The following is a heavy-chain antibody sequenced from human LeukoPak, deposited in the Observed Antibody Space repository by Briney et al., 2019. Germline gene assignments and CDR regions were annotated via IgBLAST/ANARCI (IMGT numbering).Heavy chain of an antibody. J-gene: IGHJ4*02. Sequence: ASVKVSCKVSGYTLTELSMHWVRQAPGKGLEWMGGFDPEDGETIYAQKFQGRVTMTEDTSTDTAYMELSSLRSEDTAVYYCATLTDYYDSSGLDYWGQGTLVTVSS. D-gene: IGHD3-22*01. CDR3: ATLTDYYDSSGLDY. CDR1: GYTLTELS. CDR2: FDPEDGET. V-gene: IGHV1-24*01.